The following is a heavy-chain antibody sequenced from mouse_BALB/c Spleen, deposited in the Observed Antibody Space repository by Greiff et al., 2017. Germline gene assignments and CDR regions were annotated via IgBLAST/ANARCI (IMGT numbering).Heavy chain of an antibody. D-gene: IGHD2-1*01. Sequence: EVQLQESGPGLVKPSQSLSLTCTVTGYSITSDYAWNWIRQFPGNKLEWMGYISYSGSTSYNPSLKSRISITRDTSKNQFFLQLNSVTTEDTATYYCTKESRNYYAMDYWGQGTSVTVSS. J-gene: IGHJ4*01. V-gene: IGHV3-2*02. CDR1: GYSITSDYA. CDR2: ISYSGST. CDR3: TKESRNYYAMDY.